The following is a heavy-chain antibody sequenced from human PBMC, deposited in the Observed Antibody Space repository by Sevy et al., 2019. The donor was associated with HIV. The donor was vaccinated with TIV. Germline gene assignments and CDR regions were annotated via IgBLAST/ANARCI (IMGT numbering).Heavy chain of an antibody. CDR1: GFTFSDYY. V-gene: IGHV3-11*01. D-gene: IGHD2-2*01. Sequence: GGSLRLSCAASGFTFSDYYMSWIRQAPGKGLEWVSYISSSGSTIYYADSVKDRFTISRDNAKNSLYLQMNSLRAGETAVYYCLSGGDILVVPAARAYGMDVWGQGTTVTVSS. J-gene: IGHJ6*02. CDR2: ISSSGSTI. CDR3: LSGGDILVVPAARAYGMDV.